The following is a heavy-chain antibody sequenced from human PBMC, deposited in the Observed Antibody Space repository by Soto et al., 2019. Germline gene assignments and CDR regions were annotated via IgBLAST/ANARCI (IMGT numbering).Heavy chain of an antibody. V-gene: IGHV4-34*01. CDR2: INHSGST. D-gene: IGHD2-2*01. CDR3: ARTAVVPAAMLWGRYYYYGMDV. CDR1: GGSFSGYY. Sequence: KTSETLSLTCAVSGGSFSGYYWSWIRQPPGKGLERIGEINHSGSTNYNPSLKSRVSISVDTSKNQFSLKLSSVTAADTAVYYCARTAVVPAAMLWGRYYYYGMDVWGQGTTVTVSS. J-gene: IGHJ6*02.